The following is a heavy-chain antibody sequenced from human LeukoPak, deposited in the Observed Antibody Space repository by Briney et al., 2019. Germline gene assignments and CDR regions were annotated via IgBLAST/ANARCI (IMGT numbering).Heavy chain of an antibody. CDR3: ARGPPFDS. V-gene: IGHV4-59*01. CDR1: GDSISSNY. Sequence: SETLSLTCTGPGDSISSNYWSWIRQTPTKGLEWIAYIYNTESTNYSPSLRSRLTISVDTSTNQFSLKLSSVTAADTAVYYCARGPPFDSWGQGTLVTVSS. CDR2: IYNTEST. J-gene: IGHJ4*02.